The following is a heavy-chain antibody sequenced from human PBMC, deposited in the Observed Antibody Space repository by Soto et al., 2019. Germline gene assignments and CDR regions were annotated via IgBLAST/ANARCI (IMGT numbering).Heavy chain of an antibody. Sequence: QVQLVQSGAEVKKPGASVKVSCKTSGNTFTGYYIHWIRQAPGQGLEWMGWINPNSGDTNYSQDFQGRVTMTTDTSFTTAYVELTRLRSDDTAVYYCARREQWLENFDYWGQGTLVTVSS. CDR3: ARREQWLENFDY. CDR2: INPNSGDT. J-gene: IGHJ4*02. V-gene: IGHV1-2*02. CDR1: GNTFTGYY. D-gene: IGHD6-19*01.